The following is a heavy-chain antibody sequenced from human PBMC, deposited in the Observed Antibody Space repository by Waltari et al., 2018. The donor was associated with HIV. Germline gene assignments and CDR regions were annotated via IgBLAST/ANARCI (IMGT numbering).Heavy chain of an antibody. D-gene: IGHD1-26*01. CDR3: VRSGSPWVAYDI. J-gene: IGHJ3*02. CDR1: GFTFTNFW. V-gene: IGHV3-74*01. CDR2: IQRDGEST. Sequence: EVQLVESGGGLVQPGGSLRLSCAASGFTFTNFWMHWVRQTPGKGLVWVSRIQRDGESTTYADSVKGRFTISRDNAKNTVYLQMNSLRAEDTAVYYCVRSGSPWVAYDIWGQGTMVTVSS.